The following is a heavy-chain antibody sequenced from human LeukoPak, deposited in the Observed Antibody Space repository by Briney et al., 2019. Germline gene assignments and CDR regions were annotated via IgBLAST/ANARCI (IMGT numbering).Heavy chain of an antibody. J-gene: IGHJ4*02. V-gene: IGHV5-51*01. CDR2: IYPGDPDT. CDR3: ARGRDTAMIQYYFDY. CDR1: GYSFTSYW. D-gene: IGHD5-18*01. Sequence: GESLKISCKGSGYSFTSYWIGWVRQMPGKGLEWMGIIYPGDPDTRYGPSFQGQVTISADKSISTAHLQWSSLKASDTAMYYCARGRDTAMIQYYFDYWGQGTLVTVSS.